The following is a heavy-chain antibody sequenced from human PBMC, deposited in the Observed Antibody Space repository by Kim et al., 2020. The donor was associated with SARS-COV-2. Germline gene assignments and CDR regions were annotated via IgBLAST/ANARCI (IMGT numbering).Heavy chain of an antibody. CDR3: TRTTPDDILTGYYEEDYYYMDV. J-gene: IGHJ6*03. CDR2: IISKANSYST. V-gene: IGHV3-73*01. Sequence: GGSLRLSCAASGFTFSGSAMHWVRQASGKGLEWVGRIISKANSYSTAYAASVKGRFTISRDDSKNTAYLQMNSLKTEDTAVYYCTRTTPDDILTGYYEEDYYYMDVWGKGTTVTVSS. CDR1: GFTFSGSA. D-gene: IGHD3-9*01.